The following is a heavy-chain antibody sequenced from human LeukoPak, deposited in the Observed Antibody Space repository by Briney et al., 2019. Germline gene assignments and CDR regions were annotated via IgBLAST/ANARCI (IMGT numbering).Heavy chain of an antibody. D-gene: IGHD2/OR15-2a*01. CDR1: GFTFSSYS. V-gene: IGHV3-21*01. CDR3: ASFPQNSKGDNWFDP. CDR2: ISSSSSYI. J-gene: IGHJ5*02. Sequence: GGSLRLSCGASGFTFSSYSMNWVPQAPGKGLEWVSSISSSSSYIYYADSVKGRFTISRDNAKNSLYLQMNSLRAEDTAVYYCASFPQNSKGDNWFDPWGQGTLVTVSS.